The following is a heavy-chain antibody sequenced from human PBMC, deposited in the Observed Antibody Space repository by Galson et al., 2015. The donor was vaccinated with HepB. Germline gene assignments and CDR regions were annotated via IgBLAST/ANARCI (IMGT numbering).Heavy chain of an antibody. CDR3: ARHKYTTSSGDY. D-gene: IGHD6-6*01. J-gene: IGHJ4*02. Sequence: QSGAEVKKPGESLKISCKGSGYSFTNYWIGWVRQMPGKGLEWMGIIYPGDSVTRYSPSFQGQVTISADKSINTAYLQWSSLKASDTAMHYCARHKYTTSSGDYWGQGTLVTVSS. V-gene: IGHV5-51*01. CDR2: IYPGDSVT. CDR1: GYSFTNYW.